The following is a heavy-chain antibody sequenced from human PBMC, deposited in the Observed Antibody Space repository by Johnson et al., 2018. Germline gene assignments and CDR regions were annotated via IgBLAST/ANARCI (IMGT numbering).Heavy chain of an antibody. CDR3: ARSCRSNICERPDAFDI. CDR1: GGPIKTSS. D-gene: IGHD2-2*01. Sequence: QVQLVQSGAEVKKPGSSVKVSCKASGGPIKTSSITWVRQAPGQGLEWGGGIIPMFGTANYARNFQGRVTITADESTSTAYMEVSRLRSDDTAIYYCARSCRSNICERPDAFDIWGQGTMVTVSS. J-gene: IGHJ3*02. V-gene: IGHV1-69*01. CDR2: IIPMFGTA.